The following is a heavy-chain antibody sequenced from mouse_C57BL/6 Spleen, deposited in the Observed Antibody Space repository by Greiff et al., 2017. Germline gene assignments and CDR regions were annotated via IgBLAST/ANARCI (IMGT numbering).Heavy chain of an antibody. D-gene: IGHD2-1*01. J-gene: IGHJ3*01. CDR1: GYTFTSYW. V-gene: IGHV1-55*01. Sequence: QVQLQQPGAELVKPGASVKMSCKASGYTFTSYWITWVKQRPGQGLEWIGDIYPGSGSTNYNEKFKSKATLTVDTSSSTAYMQLSSLTSEDSAVYCCARGGNYGGLFAYWGQGTLVTVSA. CDR3: ARGGNYGGLFAY. CDR2: IYPGSGST.